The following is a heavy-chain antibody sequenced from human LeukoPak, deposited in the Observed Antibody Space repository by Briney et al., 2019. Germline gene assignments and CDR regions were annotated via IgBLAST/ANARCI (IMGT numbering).Heavy chain of an antibody. V-gene: IGHV3-30*04. CDR3: ARVPVLRYFDWSQGAYDY. CDR1: GFTFSSYA. CDR2: ISYDGSNK. Sequence: GRSLRLSCAASGFTFSSYAMHWVRQAPGKGLEWVAVISYDGSNKYYADSVKGRFTISRDNSKNTLYLQINSLRAEDTAVYYCARVPVLRYFDWSQGAYDYWGQGTLVTVSS. D-gene: IGHD3-9*01. J-gene: IGHJ4*02.